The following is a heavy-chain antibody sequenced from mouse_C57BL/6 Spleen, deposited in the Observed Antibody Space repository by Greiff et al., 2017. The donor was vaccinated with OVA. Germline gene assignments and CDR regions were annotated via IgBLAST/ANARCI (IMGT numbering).Heavy chain of an antibody. J-gene: IGHJ3*01. CDR3: TRTGTSFAY. D-gene: IGHD4-1*01. CDR1: GFNIKDDY. Sequence: VQLQQSGAELVRPGASVKLSCTASGFNIKDDYMHWVKQRPEQGLEWIGWIDPENGDTEYASKFQGKATITADTSSNTAYLQLSSLTSEDTAVYHCTRTGTSFAYWGQGTLVTVSA. CDR2: IDPENGDT. V-gene: IGHV14-4*01.